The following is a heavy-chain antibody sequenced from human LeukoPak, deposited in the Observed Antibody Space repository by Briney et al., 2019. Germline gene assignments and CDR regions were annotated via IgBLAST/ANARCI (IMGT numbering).Heavy chain of an antibody. J-gene: IGHJ4*02. Sequence: GASVKVSCKASGYTSTSYDINWVRQATGQGLEWMGWMNPNSGSTGYAQKFQGRVTMTRNTSISTAYMELSSLRSEDTAVYYCARADTTVTFDYWGQGTLVTVSS. CDR2: MNPNSGST. V-gene: IGHV1-8*01. CDR1: GYTSTSYD. D-gene: IGHD4-17*01. CDR3: ARADTTVTFDY.